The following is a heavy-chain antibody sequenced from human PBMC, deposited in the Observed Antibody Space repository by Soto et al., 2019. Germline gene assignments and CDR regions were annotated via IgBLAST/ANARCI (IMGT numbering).Heavy chain of an antibody. J-gene: IGHJ5*02. CDR3: ARDEAYKWNDGGWFDP. D-gene: IGHD1-1*01. CDR2: ISAYNGNT. CDR1: GYTFTSYG. V-gene: IGHV1-18*01. Sequence: QVQLVLSGPEVKKPGASVKVSCKASGYTFTSYGISWVRQASGQGLEWMGWISAYNGNTKYAQQLQGRVTMTTDTSTSTAYMELRSLRSDDTAVYYCARDEAYKWNDGGWFDPWGQGTLVTVSS.